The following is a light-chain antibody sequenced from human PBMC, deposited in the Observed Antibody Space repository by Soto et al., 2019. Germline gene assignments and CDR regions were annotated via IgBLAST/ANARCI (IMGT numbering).Light chain of an antibody. CDR3: TSYTSTSTPVI. CDR2: EVT. J-gene: IGLJ2*01. V-gene: IGLV2-14*01. Sequence: QSALTQPASVSGSPGQSITISCYGSSSDIGAYDYVSWYQQHPGKAPKLLIYEVTSRPSGVSHRFSGSKSGNTASLSISGLHLEDDADYYCTSYTSTSTPVIFGGGTKVTVL. CDR1: SSDIGAYDY.